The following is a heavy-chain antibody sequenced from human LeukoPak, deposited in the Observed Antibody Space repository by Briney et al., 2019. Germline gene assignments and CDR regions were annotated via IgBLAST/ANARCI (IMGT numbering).Heavy chain of an antibody. J-gene: IGHJ4*02. Sequence: GESLKISCKGSGYSFASYWIAWVRQMPGKGLEWMGIIYPGDSDTRYSPSFQGQVTISADKSISTAYLQWSSLKASDTAMYYCARQGLTEDFWSGYQGDYFDYWGQGTLVTVSS. V-gene: IGHV5-51*01. D-gene: IGHD3-3*01. CDR1: GYSFASYW. CDR2: IYPGDSDT. CDR3: ARQGLTEDFWSGYQGDYFDY.